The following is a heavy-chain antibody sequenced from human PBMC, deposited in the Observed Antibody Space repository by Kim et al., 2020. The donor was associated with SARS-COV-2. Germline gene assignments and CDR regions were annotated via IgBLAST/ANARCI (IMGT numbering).Heavy chain of an antibody. V-gene: IGHV3-15*01. J-gene: IGHJ4*02. Sequence: PVKGRFTISRDDSKNTLYLQMNSLKTEDTAVYYCTTEAVTVTTFFYYFDYWGQGTLVTVSS. CDR3: TTEAVTVTTFFYYFDY. D-gene: IGHD4-17*01.